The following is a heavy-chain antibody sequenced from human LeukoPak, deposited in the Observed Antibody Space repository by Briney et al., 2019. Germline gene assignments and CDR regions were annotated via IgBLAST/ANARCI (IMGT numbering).Heavy chain of an antibody. V-gene: IGHV4-59*01. CDR2: VYFRGTT. D-gene: IGHD3-3*01. CDR3: ARGRDFWSGYYQTPFDP. J-gene: IGHJ5*02. CDR1: GGSISSYY. Sequence: SETLSLTCTVSGGSISSYYWSWIRQPPRKGLEWIGYVYFRGTTNYNPSIKSRVTISVDTSKNQFSLKLTSVTAADTAVYYCARGRDFWSGYYQTPFDPWGQGTLVTVSS.